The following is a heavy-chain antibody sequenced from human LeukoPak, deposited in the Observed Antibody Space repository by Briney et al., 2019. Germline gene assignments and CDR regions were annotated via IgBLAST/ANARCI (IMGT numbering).Heavy chain of an antibody. J-gene: IGHJ3*02. CDR2: ISVGGAN. V-gene: IGHV4-59*01. D-gene: IGHD1-26*01. Sequence: PSETVSLTCTVSGGSFSTFYWNWIRQAPGKGLEWIGYISVGGANNYNPSLKRRVSISVDTSKNRFALRLRSVTASDTALYYCAGGLPPSSGTYSDTFDIWGRGTMVTVSS. CDR1: GGSFSTFY. CDR3: AGGLPPSSGTYSDTFDI.